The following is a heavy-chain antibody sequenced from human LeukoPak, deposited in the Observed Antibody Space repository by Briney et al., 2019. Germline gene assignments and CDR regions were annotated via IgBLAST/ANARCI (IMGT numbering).Heavy chain of an antibody. D-gene: IGHD5-18*01. Sequence: GGSLRLSCAASGFTFSSYWMSWVRQTPGKGLEWVANIKEDGSEKYYLDSVKGRFTISRDNAKNSLYLQMNSLRAEDTAVFYCARLPLTARRHFEYWGQGTLVTVPS. CDR1: GFTFSSYW. V-gene: IGHV3-7*05. CDR3: ARLPLTARRHFEY. J-gene: IGHJ4*02. CDR2: IKEDGSEK.